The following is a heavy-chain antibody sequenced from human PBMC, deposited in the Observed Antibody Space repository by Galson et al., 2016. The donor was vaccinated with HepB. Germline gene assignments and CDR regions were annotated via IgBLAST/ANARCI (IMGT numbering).Heavy chain of an antibody. V-gene: IGHV4-34*01. J-gene: IGHJ5*02. D-gene: IGHD2-15*01. CDR3: AGGVVAATNWIDP. CDR1: GGSFNTYY. CDR2: INHSGFT. Sequence: ETLSLTCGVSGGSFNTYYWSWIRQSPGKGLEWIGEINHSGFTKYNPFLKSRVTISVDTSKNQFSLELTSMTAADTAVYYCAGGVVAATNWIDPWGQGTLVTVSS.